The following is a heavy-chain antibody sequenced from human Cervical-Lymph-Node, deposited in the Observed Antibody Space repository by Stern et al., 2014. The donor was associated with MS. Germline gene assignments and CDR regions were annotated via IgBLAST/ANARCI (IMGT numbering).Heavy chain of an antibody. CDR3: ARVRKGDYGASYFGF. J-gene: IGHJ4*02. V-gene: IGHV3-20*01. CDR1: GFNFDDHG. CDR2: INWNGVSA. Sequence: EMQLVESGGGVERPGGSLRLSCAASGFNFDDHGMTWVRQAPGKGLEWVSGINWNGVSAGHADSVKGRFTISRDNAKNSLYLQMDSLRAEDTAVYHCARVRKGDYGASYFGFWGQGTLVTVSS. D-gene: IGHD4-17*01.